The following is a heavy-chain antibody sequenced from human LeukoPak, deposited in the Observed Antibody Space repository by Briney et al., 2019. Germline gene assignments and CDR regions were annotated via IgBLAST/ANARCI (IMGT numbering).Heavy chain of an antibody. CDR1: GGSFSGYY. CDR2: IYTSGST. J-gene: IGHJ4*02. V-gene: IGHV4-4*07. CDR3: ARVSSAGIWDY. Sequence: SETLSLTCTVSGGSFSGYYWSWIRQPAGKGLEWIGRIYTSGSTNYNPSLKSRVTMSVDTSRNQFSLKLSSVTAADTAVYYCARVSSAGIWDYWGQGTLVTVSS. D-gene: IGHD6-19*01.